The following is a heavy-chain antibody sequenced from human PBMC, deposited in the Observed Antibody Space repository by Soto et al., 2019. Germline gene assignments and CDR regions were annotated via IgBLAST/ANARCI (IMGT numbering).Heavy chain of an antibody. V-gene: IGHV3-7*03. CDR1: GFAFSNYW. CDR2: IKYDGGEK. J-gene: IGHJ4*02. Sequence: QLVESGGGLVQPGGSLRLSCAASGFAFSNYWMSWVRQAPGKGPEWVASIKYDGGEKYYVDSVKGRFTVSRDNAKNSLSMHLTSLRADDTAVYYCVRDVGPITIFGEALSGYFDSWGQGTLVTVSS. CDR3: VRDVGPITIFGEALSGYFDS. D-gene: IGHD3-3*01.